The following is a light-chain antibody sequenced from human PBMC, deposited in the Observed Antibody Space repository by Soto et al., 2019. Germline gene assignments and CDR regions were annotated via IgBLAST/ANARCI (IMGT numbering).Light chain of an antibody. CDR1: QSVSTNS. J-gene: IGKJ5*01. CDR2: GAS. Sequence: TQSPDPLYLSPGERATLSCRASQSVSTNSLAWYQQKPGQAPRPLIYGASSRVTGTPDRFSGSGSGTDFTLTISSLEPEDFAVYYCQQRSNWPITFGQGTRLEIK. CDR3: QQRSNWPIT. V-gene: IGKV3D-20*02.